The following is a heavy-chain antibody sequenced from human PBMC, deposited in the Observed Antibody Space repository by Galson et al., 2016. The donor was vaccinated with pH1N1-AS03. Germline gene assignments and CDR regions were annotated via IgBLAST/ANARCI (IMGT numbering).Heavy chain of an antibody. V-gene: IGHV1-2*04. CDR1: GYIFTDFY. CDR2: INPKNGVT. J-gene: IGHJ6*02. D-gene: IGHD3-10*02. CDR3: ARDPRGPCSSATCAPTYYFGMDV. Sequence: SVKVSCKASGYIFTDFYVHWVRQAPGQGLEWMGWINPKNGVTNYAQKFQAWVTMTGDTSISTAYMELHGLKSDDTAVYYCARDPRGPCSSATCAPTYYFGMDVWGQGTTVIVSS.